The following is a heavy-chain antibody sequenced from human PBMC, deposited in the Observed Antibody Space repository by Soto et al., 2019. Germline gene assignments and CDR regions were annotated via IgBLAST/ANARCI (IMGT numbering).Heavy chain of an antibody. Sequence: GGSLRLSCAASGFTFISYDMHWVRQAPGKGLEWVAVMWYDGSNKYYADAVKGRFTISRDISKNTLYLQMNSLRAEDTAVYYCARVYDSSLPPSLDYWGQGTLVTVSS. J-gene: IGHJ4*02. CDR3: ARVYDSSLPPSLDY. CDR1: GFTFISYD. CDR2: MWYDGSNK. D-gene: IGHD3-22*01. V-gene: IGHV3-33*01.